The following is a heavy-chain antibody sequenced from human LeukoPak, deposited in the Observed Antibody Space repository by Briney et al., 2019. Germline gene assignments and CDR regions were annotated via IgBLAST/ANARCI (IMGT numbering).Heavy chain of an antibody. Sequence: GGTLRLSCVASGFTFNRYAINWVRQALGKGLEWVSTITGSGGNTYYADSVKGRFTISRDNSKNTLYLQMNSLTVEDTAVYYCAKSVGNPSGCFDYWGQGSLVTVSS. CDR3: AKSVGNPSGCFDY. CDR1: GFTFNRYA. J-gene: IGHJ4*02. V-gene: IGHV3-23*01. D-gene: IGHD6-25*01. CDR2: ITGSGGNT.